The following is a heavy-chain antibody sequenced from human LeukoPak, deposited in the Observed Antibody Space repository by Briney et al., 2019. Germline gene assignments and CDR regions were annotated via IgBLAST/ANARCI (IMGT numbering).Heavy chain of an antibody. D-gene: IGHD6-13*01. CDR1: GGTFSSYA. J-gene: IGHJ4*02. Sequence: GASVKVSCKASGGTFSSYAISWVRQAPGQGLEWMGGIIPIFGTANYAQKLQGRVTMTTDTSTSTAYMELRSLRSDDTAVYYCARDQGYSSSLFDYWGQGTLVTVSS. CDR2: IIPIFGTA. CDR3: ARDQGYSSSLFDY. V-gene: IGHV1-69*05.